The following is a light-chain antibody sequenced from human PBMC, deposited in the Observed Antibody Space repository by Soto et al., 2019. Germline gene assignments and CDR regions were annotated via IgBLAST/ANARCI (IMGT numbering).Light chain of an antibody. CDR1: QSIDRW. CDR2: DAT. Sequence: QITHSPSTLSAYEGDRVTITCRAGQSIDRWLAWYQQKPGKAPKLLIYDATSLESGVPSRFSGSGSGTEFTLTISSLQPDYCATYYCQQYKRYWMVGQGAKVDIK. V-gene: IGKV1-5*01. CDR3: QQYKRYWM. J-gene: IGKJ1*01.